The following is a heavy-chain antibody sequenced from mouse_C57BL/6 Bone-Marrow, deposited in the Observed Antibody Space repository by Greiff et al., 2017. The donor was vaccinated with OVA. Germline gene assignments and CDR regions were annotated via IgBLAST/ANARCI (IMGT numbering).Heavy chain of an antibody. J-gene: IGHJ2*01. CDR1: GFTFSSYG. CDR3: ARHDITTVVPLYIDY. CDR2: ISSGGSYT. V-gene: IGHV5-6*01. D-gene: IGHD1-1*01. Sequence: VQLKQSGGDLVKPGGSLKLSCAASGFTFSSYGMSWVRQTPDKRLEWVATISSGGSYTYYPESVKGRFTISRDNAKNTLYLKMSSLKSEDTAMYYSARHDITTVVPLYIDYWGQGTTLTVSS.